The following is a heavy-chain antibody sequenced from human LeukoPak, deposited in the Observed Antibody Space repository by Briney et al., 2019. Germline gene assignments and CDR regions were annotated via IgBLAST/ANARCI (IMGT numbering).Heavy chain of an antibody. D-gene: IGHD6-19*01. V-gene: IGHV3-23*01. CDR1: GFTFSTYW. CDR3: AKPLYNSGWYGGGDS. Sequence: GGSLRLSCAASGFTFSTYWMNWVRQAPGKGPEWVSGFSGSDGSAYYADSVKGRFTISRDNSKNTLYLQMNSLRADDTAVYYCAKPLYNSGWYGGGDSWGQGTLVTVSS. CDR2: FSGSDGSA. J-gene: IGHJ5*02.